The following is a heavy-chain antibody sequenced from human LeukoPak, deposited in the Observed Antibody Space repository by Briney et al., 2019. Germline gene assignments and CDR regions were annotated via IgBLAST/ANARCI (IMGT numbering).Heavy chain of an antibody. CDR3: ARDPYSGTYGDTYYYYMDV. D-gene: IGHD1-26*01. CDR1: GFIFSNYW. V-gene: IGHV3-7*01. CDR2: IRQDGSET. J-gene: IGHJ6*03. Sequence: GGSLRLSCAASGFIFSNYWMQWVCQAPGKGLEWVANIRQDGSETYYVDSVKGRFTISRDNARNSLYLQMNSLRAEDTAVYYCARDPYSGTYGDTYYYYMDVWGKGTTVTISS.